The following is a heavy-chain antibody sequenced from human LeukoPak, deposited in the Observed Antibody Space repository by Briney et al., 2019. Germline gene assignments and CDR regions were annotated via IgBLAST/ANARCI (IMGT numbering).Heavy chain of an antibody. CDR2: ISGSGGSK. D-gene: IGHD4-17*01. Sequence: VPLGGSLRLSCAASGFTFSSYAMSWVRRAPGKGLEWVSAISGSGGSKYYADSVKGRFTISRDNSKNTLYLQMNSLRAEDTAVYYCASLFPAYGDYGDYWGQGTLVTVSS. V-gene: IGHV3-23*01. CDR3: ASLFPAYGDYGDY. J-gene: IGHJ4*02. CDR1: GFTFSSYA.